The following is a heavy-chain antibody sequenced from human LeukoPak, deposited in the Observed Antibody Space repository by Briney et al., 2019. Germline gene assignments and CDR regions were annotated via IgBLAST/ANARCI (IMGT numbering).Heavy chain of an antibody. CDR1: GFTFSSYA. J-gene: IGHJ4*02. V-gene: IGHV3-30-3*02. D-gene: IGHD4-23*01. CDR2: ISYDGSNK. Sequence: PGGSLRLSCAASGFTFSSYAMHWVRQAPGKGLEWVAVISYDGSNKYYADSVKGRFTISRDNSKNTLYLQMNSLRAEDTAVYYCAKRRTTVVTLDSWGQGALVTVSS. CDR3: AKRRTTVVTLDS.